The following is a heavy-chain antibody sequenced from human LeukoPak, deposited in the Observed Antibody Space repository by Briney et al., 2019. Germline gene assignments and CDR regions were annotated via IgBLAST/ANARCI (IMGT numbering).Heavy chain of an antibody. CDR3: ARESSVVRGVITDFDY. CDR1: GFTFTNYW. D-gene: IGHD3-10*01. J-gene: IGHJ4*02. Sequence: PGGSLRLSCAASGFTFTNYWMGWVRQAPGKGLEWVANIKADGSEKFYVDSVRGRFTISRDNAKNSVYLQMNSLRVEDTAVYYCARESSVVRGVITDFDYWGQGTLVTVSS. CDR2: IKADGSEK. V-gene: IGHV3-7*01.